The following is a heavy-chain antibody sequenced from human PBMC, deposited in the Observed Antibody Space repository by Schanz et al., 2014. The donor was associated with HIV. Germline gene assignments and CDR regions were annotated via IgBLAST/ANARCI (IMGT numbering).Heavy chain of an antibody. CDR2: LSYDGINK. D-gene: IGHD7-27*01. V-gene: IGHV3-30*03. CDR1: GFTYRNYG. Sequence: QEQLVESGGGVVQPGRSLRLSCAASGFTYRNYGMHWVRQAPGKGLEWVAVLSYDGINKYFADSVKGRFTISRDNSKNTLYLQVKSLRAEDTAVYYCARNWGWGFDFGGQGTLVTVSS. J-gene: IGHJ4*02. CDR3: ARNWGWGFDF.